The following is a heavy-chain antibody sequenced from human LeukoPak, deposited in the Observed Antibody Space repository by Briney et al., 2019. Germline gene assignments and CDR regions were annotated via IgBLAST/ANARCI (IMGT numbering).Heavy chain of an antibody. CDR1: GGSISSYY. D-gene: IGHD1-26*01. Sequence: SETLSLTCTVSGGSISSYYWSWIRQPPGKGLEWIGYIYYSGSTNYNPSFKSRGTISVDTSKNQFSLKLSSVTAADTAVYYCAKAYSGTYPYYFDYWGQGTLVTVSS. CDR2: IYYSGST. CDR3: AKAYSGTYPYYFDY. V-gene: IGHV4-59*01. J-gene: IGHJ4*02.